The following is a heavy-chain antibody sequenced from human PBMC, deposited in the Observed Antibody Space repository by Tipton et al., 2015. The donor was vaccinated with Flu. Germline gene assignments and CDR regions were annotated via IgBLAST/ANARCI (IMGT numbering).Heavy chain of an antibody. D-gene: IGHD5-18*01. V-gene: IGHV1-46*01. Sequence: QLVQSGAEVKKPGASVKVSCKASGYTFTSYYMHWVRQAPGQGLEWMGIINPSGGSTSYAQKFQGRVTMTRDTSTSTVYMELSSLRSEDTAVYYCARSGLGDQYSYGPSDTFDIWGQGTMVTVSS. CDR1: GYTFTSYY. CDR3: ARSGLGDQYSYGPSDTFDI. J-gene: IGHJ3*02. CDR2: INPSGGST.